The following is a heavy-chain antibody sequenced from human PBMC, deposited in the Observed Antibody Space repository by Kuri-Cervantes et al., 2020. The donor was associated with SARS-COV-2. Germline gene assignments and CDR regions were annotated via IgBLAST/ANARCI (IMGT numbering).Heavy chain of an antibody. CDR2: INHSGST. J-gene: IGHJ4*02. Sequence: SQTLSLTCAVYGGSFSGYYWSWIRQPPGKGLEWIGGINHSGSTNYNPSLQSRGTISVDTYKNQFSLKLNTVTAADTAVYYFARGTDYRPVYHQLGPPPRYFFKPRGRCGQGTLVTVSS. D-gene: IGHD6-13*01. CDR1: GGSFSGYY. CDR3: ARGTDYRPVYHQLGPPPRYFFKPRGR. V-gene: IGHV4-34*01.